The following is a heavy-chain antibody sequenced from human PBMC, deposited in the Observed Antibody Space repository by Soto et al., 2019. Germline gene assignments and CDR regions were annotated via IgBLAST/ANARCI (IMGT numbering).Heavy chain of an antibody. CDR1: GGSISSSNYY. Sequence: SETLSLTCTVSGGSISSSNYYWSWIRQPPGKGLEWIGEINHSGSTNYNPSLKSRVTISVDTSKNQFSLKLSSVTAADTAVYYCARPTRQWLGLRYYYGMDVWGQGTTVTVSS. D-gene: IGHD6-19*01. CDR3: ARPTRQWLGLRYYYGMDV. J-gene: IGHJ6*02. CDR2: INHSGST. V-gene: IGHV4-39*07.